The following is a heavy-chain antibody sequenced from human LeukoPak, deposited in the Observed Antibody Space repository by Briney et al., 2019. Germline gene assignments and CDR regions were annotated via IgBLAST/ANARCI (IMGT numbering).Heavy chain of an antibody. J-gene: IGHJ4*02. D-gene: IGHD1-26*01. V-gene: IGHV4-59*12. CDR1: GGSISSYY. CDR2: IYYSGST. Sequence: PSETLSLTCTVSGGSISSYYWSWIRQPPGKGLEWIGYIYYSGSTNYNPSLKSRVTISVDTSKNQFSLKLSSVTAADTAVYYCARRFSGRSQNFDYWGQGTLVTVSS. CDR3: ARRFSGRSQNFDY.